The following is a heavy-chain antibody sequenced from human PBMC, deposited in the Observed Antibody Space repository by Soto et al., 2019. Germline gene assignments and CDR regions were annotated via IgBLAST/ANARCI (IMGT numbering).Heavy chain of an antibody. CDR2: ISSNSGTI. J-gene: IGHJ4*02. V-gene: IGHV3-48*02. Sequence: PGGSLRLSCAASGFIFTSYAMDWVRQAPGKXLEWVSYISSNSGTIYYTDSVKGRFTISRDNTKNSLYLQMNSLRDEDTAVYYCARDWYYYGSGSYYPFDYWGQGTLVTVSS. CDR1: GFIFTSYA. CDR3: ARDWYYYGSGSYYPFDY. D-gene: IGHD3-10*01.